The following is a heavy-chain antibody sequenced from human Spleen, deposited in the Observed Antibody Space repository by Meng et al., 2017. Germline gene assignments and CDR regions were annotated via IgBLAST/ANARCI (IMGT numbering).Heavy chain of an antibody. CDR3: AKDAYYYDSSGYYLGDY. CDR1: GFTFSSYA. V-gene: IGHV3-23*01. J-gene: IGHJ4*02. CDR2: ISGSGGST. D-gene: IGHD3-22*01. Sequence: GESLKISCAASGFTFSSYAMSWVRQAPGKGLEWVSAISGSGGSTYYADSVKGRFTISRDNSKNTLYLQMNSLRAEDTAVYYCAKDAYYYDSSGYYLGDYWGQGTLVTVSS.